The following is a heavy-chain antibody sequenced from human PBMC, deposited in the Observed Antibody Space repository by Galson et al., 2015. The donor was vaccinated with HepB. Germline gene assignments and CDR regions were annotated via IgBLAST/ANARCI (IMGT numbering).Heavy chain of an antibody. CDR2: IWYDGSNK. J-gene: IGHJ6*02. CDR3: ARGWRNFRGSSKYCSSTSCPQNRYYYYGMDV. CDR1: GFTFSSYG. V-gene: IGHV3-33*08. Sequence: SLRLSCAASGFTFSSYGMHWVRQAPGKGLEWVAVIWYDGSNKYYADSVKGRFTISRDNSKNTLYLQMNSLRAEDTAVYYCARGWRNFRGSSKYCSSTSCPQNRYYYYGMDVWGQGTTVTVSS. D-gene: IGHD2-2*01.